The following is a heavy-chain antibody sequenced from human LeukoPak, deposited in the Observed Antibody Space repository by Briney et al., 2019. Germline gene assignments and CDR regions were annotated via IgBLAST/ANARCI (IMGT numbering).Heavy chain of an antibody. Sequence: GGSLRLSCATSGFTFVDYGLSWVRRAPGKGLLCLCAINYNGAITDCADSVKGRFTISRDNAKNSLYLRMDSLRAEDTALYYCARDRLGPSFSVSHFDLWGQGTLVTVSS. CDR2: INYNGAIT. CDR3: ARDRLGPSFSVSHFDL. V-gene: IGHV3-20*04. J-gene: IGHJ4*02. D-gene: IGHD3-3*02. CDR1: GFTFVDYG.